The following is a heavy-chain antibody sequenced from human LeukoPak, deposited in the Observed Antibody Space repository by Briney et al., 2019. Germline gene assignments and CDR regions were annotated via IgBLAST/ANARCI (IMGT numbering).Heavy chain of an antibody. CDR3: ARGGYYDSSAPSWFDP. V-gene: IGHV3-48*01. Sequence: GGSLRLSCAASGFTFSSYSMNWVRQAPGKGLEWVSYISSSSSTVYYADSVKGRFTISRDNAKNSLYLQMNSLRAEDTAVYYCARGGYYDSSAPSWFDPWGQGTLVTVSS. CDR2: ISSSSSTV. CDR1: GFTFSSYS. D-gene: IGHD3-22*01. J-gene: IGHJ5*02.